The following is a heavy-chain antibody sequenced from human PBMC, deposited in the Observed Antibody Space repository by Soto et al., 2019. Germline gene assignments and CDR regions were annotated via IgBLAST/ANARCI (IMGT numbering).Heavy chain of an antibody. Sequence: ASVKVSCKASGYTFTSYGISWVRQAPGQGLEWMGWISAYNGNTNYAQKLQGRVTMTTDTSTSTAYMELRSLRSEDTAVYYCATVNTGYCSSTSCYFSWFDPWGQGTLVTVSS. D-gene: IGHD2-2*01. CDR2: ISAYNGNT. J-gene: IGHJ5*02. V-gene: IGHV1-18*01. CDR3: ATVNTGYCSSTSCYFSWFDP. CDR1: GYTFTSYG.